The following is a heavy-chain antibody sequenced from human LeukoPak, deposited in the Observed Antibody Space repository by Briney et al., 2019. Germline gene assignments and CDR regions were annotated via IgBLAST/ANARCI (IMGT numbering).Heavy chain of an antibody. D-gene: IGHD5-18*01. V-gene: IGHV4-34*01. CDR2: INHSGST. CDR3: ARLSVTAGFYY. J-gene: IGHJ4*02. CDR1: GGSFSGYY. Sequence: SETLPLTCAVYGGSFSGYYWSWIRQPPGKGLEWIGEINHSGSTNYNPSLKSRVTISVDTSKNQFSLKLSSVTAADTAVYYCARLSVTAGFYYWGQGTLVTVSS.